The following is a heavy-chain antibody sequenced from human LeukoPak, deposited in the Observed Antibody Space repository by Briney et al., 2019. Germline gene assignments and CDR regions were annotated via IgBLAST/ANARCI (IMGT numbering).Heavy chain of an antibody. CDR3: ASPRGFSYGYFDY. Sequence: SETLSLTCTVSGGSLSSSSAYWGWIRQPPGKGLEWIGSIYYRKNTNYNPSLKSRVTISADTSKNPFSLTLGSVSATDTAVYYCASPRGFSYGYFDYWGQGTLVTVSS. CDR1: GGSLSSSSAY. V-gene: IGHV4-39*01. J-gene: IGHJ4*02. D-gene: IGHD5-18*01. CDR2: IYYRKNT.